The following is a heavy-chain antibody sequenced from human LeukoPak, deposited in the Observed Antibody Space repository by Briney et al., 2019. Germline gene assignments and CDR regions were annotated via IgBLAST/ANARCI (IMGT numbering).Heavy chain of an antibody. D-gene: IGHD4-17*01. J-gene: IGHJ4*02. V-gene: IGHV1-2*02. CDR1: GYTFTGYY. CDR3: ARETTVVTRDYDY. Sequence: GASVKVSCKASGYTFTGYYMHWVRQAPGQGLEWMGWINPNSGGTNYAQKFQGRVTMTRDTSISTAYMELSRLRSDDTAVYYCARETTVVTRDYDYWGQGTLVTVSS. CDR2: INPNSGGT.